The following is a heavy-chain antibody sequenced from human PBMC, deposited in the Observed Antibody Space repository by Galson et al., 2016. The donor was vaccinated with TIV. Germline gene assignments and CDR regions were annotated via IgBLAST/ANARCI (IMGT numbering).Heavy chain of an antibody. CDR3: ARDRLGWH. Sequence: SLRLSCAASGISVNNDWMHWVRQSPGKGLVWVARIDTDGTTTYYADSVKGRFSISRDNAKNTVYLQMNNLIADDTAVYYCARDRLGWHWGQGTLVTVSS. J-gene: IGHJ1*01. D-gene: IGHD3-16*01. CDR1: GISVNNDW. V-gene: IGHV3-74*01. CDR2: IDTDGTTT.